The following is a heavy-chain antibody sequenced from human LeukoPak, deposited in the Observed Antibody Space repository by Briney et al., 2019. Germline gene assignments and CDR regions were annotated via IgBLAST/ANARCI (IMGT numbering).Heavy chain of an antibody. V-gene: IGHV4-34*01. Sequence: PSETLSLTCAVYGGSFSGYYWSWIRQPPGKGLEWIGEINHSGSTNYNPSLKSRVTISVDTSKNQFSLKLSSVTAADTAVYYCVRADGYNSYYYYYMDVWGKGTTVTVSS. D-gene: IGHD5-24*01. CDR2: INHSGST. J-gene: IGHJ6*03. CDR1: GGSFSGYY. CDR3: VRADGYNSYYYYYMDV.